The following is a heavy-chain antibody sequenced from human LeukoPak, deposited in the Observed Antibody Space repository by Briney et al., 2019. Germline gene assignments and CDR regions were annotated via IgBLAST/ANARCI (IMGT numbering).Heavy chain of an antibody. CDR2: ISAYNGNT. D-gene: IGHD2-15*01. Sequence: GASVKVSCKASGYTFTSYGISWVRQAPGQGLEWMGWISAYNGNTNYAQKLQGRVTMTTDTSTSTAYMELRSLRSDDTAVYYCARAYCSGGSCYSFYYYYYMDVWGKGTTVIVSS. CDR1: GYTFTSYG. J-gene: IGHJ6*03. V-gene: IGHV1-18*01. CDR3: ARAYCSGGSCYSFYYYYYMDV.